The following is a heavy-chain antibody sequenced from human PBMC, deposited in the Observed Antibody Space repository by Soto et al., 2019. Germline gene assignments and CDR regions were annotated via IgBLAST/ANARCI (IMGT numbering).Heavy chain of an antibody. CDR1: GFTFNKFD. J-gene: IGHJ6*02. D-gene: IGHD1-26*01. Sequence: QVQLVESGGGVVQPGTSLRLSCVASGFTFNKFDMHWIRQTPDKRLQWVAFIAYDGINKYYTGSVKGRFSVSRDNSKNPVSLQMNNLGLEDTATYFCARGDQYDILHRYYAMDVWGPGTTVTIS. CDR3: ARGDQYDILHRYYAMDV. V-gene: IGHV3-30-3*01. CDR2: IAYDGINK.